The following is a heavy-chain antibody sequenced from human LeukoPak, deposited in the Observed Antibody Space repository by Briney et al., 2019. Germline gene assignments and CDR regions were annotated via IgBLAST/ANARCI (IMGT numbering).Heavy chain of an antibody. CDR3: VTSGWSS. Sequence: GGSLRLSCAASGFTFSSYSMNWVRQAPGKGLEWVSSISSSPNYMYYADSVKGRFTISRDNAKNSLYLQMNSLRAEDTAVYYCVTSGWSSWGQGTLVTVSP. D-gene: IGHD6-19*01. V-gene: IGHV3-21*01. J-gene: IGHJ5*02. CDR1: GFTFSSYS. CDR2: ISSSPNYM.